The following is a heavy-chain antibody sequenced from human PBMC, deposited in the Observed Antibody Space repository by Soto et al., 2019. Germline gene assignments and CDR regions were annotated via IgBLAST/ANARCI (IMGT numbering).Heavy chain of an antibody. CDR1: GASLSIGASS. CDR2: IYYSGST. D-gene: IGHD2-21*01. Sequence: SETLSLTCTVSGASLSIGASSCGWIHQQPGKGLEWIGYIYYSGSTYYNPSLKSRVTISVDTSKNQFSLKLSSVTAADTAVYYCAASCVGCGGFNYYGMDVWGQGTTVS. CDR3: AASCVGCGGFNYYGMDV. V-gene: IGHV4-31*03. J-gene: IGHJ6*02.